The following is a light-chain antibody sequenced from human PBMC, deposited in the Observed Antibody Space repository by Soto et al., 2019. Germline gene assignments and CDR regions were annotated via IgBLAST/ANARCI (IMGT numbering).Light chain of an antibody. Sequence: EIVMTQSPANLSVSPGERATLSCRASQSVSSNLACYQQKPGQAPRLLIYGASTRSTGIPARFSGSGSGTEFTITISSLQSEDFAVYYCQQYNNWLLFTFGPGTKVDIK. CDR3: QQYNNWLLFT. CDR2: GAS. V-gene: IGKV3-15*01. J-gene: IGKJ3*01. CDR1: QSVSSN.